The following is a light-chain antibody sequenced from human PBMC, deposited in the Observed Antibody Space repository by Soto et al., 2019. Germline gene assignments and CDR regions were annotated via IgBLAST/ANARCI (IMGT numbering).Light chain of an antibody. J-gene: IGLJ1*01. V-gene: IGLV2-14*03. CDR3: SSYTSGSTLV. Sequence: QSVLTQPASVSGSPGQPITFSCTGTSSDVGGYNFVSWYQHHPGKAPKLMIYDVNNRPSGVSNRFSGSKSGNTASLTISGLQAEDEADYYCSSYTSGSTLVFGTGTKLTVL. CDR1: SSDVGGYNF. CDR2: DVN.